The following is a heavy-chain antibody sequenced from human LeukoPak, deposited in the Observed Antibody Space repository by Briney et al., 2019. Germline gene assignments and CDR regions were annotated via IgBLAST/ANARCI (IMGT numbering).Heavy chain of an antibody. CDR1: GGSISSSSYY. D-gene: IGHD3-16*01. V-gene: IGHV3-21*01. Sequence: PSETLSLTCTVSGGSISSSSYYWGWVRQAPGKGLEWVSSISSSSSYIYYADSVKGRFTISRDNAKNSLYLQMNSLRAEDTAVYYCARYPPGLGLFVYMDVWGKGTTVTISS. CDR3: ARYPPGLGLFVYMDV. J-gene: IGHJ6*03. CDR2: ISSSSSYI.